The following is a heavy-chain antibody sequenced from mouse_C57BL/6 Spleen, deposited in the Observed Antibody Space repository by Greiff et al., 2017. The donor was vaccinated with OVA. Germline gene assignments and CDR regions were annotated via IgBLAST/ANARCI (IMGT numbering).Heavy chain of an antibody. Sequence: VQLQQSGPELVKPGASVKIPCKASGYTFTDYNMDWVKQSPGKSLEWIGDINPNNGGTIYNQKFKGKATLTVDKSSSTAYMELRSLTSEDTAVYCCARSGGYWYFDVWGTGTTVTVSS. J-gene: IGHJ1*03. CDR1: GYTFTDYN. V-gene: IGHV1-18*01. D-gene: IGHD1-1*02. CDR3: ARSGGYWYFDV. CDR2: INPNNGGT.